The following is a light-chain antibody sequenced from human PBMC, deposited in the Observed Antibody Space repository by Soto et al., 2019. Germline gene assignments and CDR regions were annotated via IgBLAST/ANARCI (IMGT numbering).Light chain of an antibody. J-gene: IGKJ2*01. CDR1: ESIRTW. V-gene: IGKV1-5*01. CDR2: DAS. CDR3: QQYNTHPYT. Sequence: DIQMTQSPSTLSASIGDRVTITCRASESIRTWLAWYQQKPGKAPKLLISDASSLESGVPSRFSGSPSGTEFTLTISSLQADDFATYYCQQYNTHPYTFGQGTKLEIK.